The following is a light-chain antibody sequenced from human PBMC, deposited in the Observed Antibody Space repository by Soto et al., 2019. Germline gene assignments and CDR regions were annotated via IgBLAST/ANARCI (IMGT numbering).Light chain of an antibody. V-gene: IGKV3-20*01. Sequence: DIVLTQSPGTLSSSPGERATLSCRASQSVSSSYLAWYQQNPGQAPRLLMYLASSRATGIPDRFSGSGSGTDFTLTISGLEPEDFAVYYCQQYGSSPWTFGQGTKVEIK. CDR1: QSVSSSY. CDR3: QQYGSSPWT. CDR2: LAS. J-gene: IGKJ1*01.